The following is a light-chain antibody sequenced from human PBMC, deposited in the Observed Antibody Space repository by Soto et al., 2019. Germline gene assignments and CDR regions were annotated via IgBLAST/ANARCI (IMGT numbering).Light chain of an antibody. CDR3: QSFDSSLTVWV. J-gene: IGLJ3*02. CDR1: SSNIGAGYD. Sequence: QSVLTQPPSVSGAPGQRVTISCTGSSSNIGAGYDVQWYQQLPGTVPKLLIYASNNRPSGVPDRFSGSKSDTSASLAITELQAEDEADYYCQSFDSSLTVWVFGGGTKLTVL. V-gene: IGLV1-40*01. CDR2: ASN.